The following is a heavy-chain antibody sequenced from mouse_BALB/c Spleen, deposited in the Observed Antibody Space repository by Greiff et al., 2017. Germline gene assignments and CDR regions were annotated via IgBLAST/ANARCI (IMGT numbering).Heavy chain of an antibody. Sequence: EVQLQQSGPELVKPGASVKMSCKASGYTFTSYVMHWVKQKPGQGLEWIGYINPYNDGTKYNEKFKGKATLTSDKSSSTAYMELSSLTSEDSAVYYCATHFYYDYYWYFDVWGAGTTVTVSS. CDR3: ATHFYYDYYWYFDV. V-gene: IGHV1-14*01. CDR1: GYTFTSYV. CDR2: INPYNDGT. D-gene: IGHD2-4*01. J-gene: IGHJ1*01.